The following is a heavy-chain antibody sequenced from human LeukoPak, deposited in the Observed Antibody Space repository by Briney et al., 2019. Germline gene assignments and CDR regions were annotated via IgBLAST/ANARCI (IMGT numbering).Heavy chain of an antibody. J-gene: IGHJ6*03. D-gene: IGHD2/OR15-2a*01. CDR2: ISYDGSNK. CDR3: ARADNFYVAYYYSYMDV. V-gene: IGHV3-30*04. Sequence: GGSLRLSCAASGFTFSSYAMHWVRQAPGKGLEWVAFISYDGSNKYYADSVKGRFTISRDNSKNTLYLQMNSLRAEDTAVYYCARADNFYVAYYYSYMDVWGKGTTVTVSS. CDR1: GFTFSSYA.